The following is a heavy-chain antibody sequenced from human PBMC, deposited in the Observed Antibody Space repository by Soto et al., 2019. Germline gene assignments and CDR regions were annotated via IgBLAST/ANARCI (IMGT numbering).Heavy chain of an antibody. CDR2: ISVSGGST. Sequence: PGGFLRLSCAASGFTFSSYAMSWVRQAPGKGLAWVSGISVSGGSTYYADSVKGRFTISRDNSKNTLYLQMNSLRAEDTAVYYCASNTRYDPPDYWGQGTLVTVSS. D-gene: IGHD3-16*01. V-gene: IGHV3-23*01. CDR1: GFTFSSYA. J-gene: IGHJ4*02. CDR3: ASNTRYDPPDY.